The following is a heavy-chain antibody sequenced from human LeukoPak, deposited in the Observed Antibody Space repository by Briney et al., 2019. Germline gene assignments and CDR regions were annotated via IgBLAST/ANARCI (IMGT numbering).Heavy chain of an antibody. CDR2: INPNSGGT. J-gene: IGHJ4*02. CDR1: GYTFTGSY. D-gene: IGHD3-22*01. V-gene: IGHV1-2*02. CDR3: ATGGPTVPQYYYDSSGYSHFDY. Sequence: ASVKVSCKASGYTFTGSYMHWVRQAPGQGLEWMGWINPNSGGTNYAQKFQGRVTMTRDTSTDTAYMELSSLRSEDTAVYYCATGGPTVPQYYYDSSGYSHFDYWGQGTLVTVSS.